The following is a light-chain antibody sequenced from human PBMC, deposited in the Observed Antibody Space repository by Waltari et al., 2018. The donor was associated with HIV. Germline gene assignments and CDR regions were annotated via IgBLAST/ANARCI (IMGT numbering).Light chain of an antibody. J-gene: IGLJ3*02. V-gene: IGLV2-8*01. Sequence: QSALTQPPSASGSLGQSVTISCSGTRTDVGHYNYVSWYQKHPGKAPTLIIYEVNKRPSGVPDRFSGSKSGNTASLTVSGLQAEDDGDYYCSSYSGINDVGVFGGGTKLTVL. CDR1: RTDVGHYNY. CDR2: EVN. CDR3: SSYSGINDVGV.